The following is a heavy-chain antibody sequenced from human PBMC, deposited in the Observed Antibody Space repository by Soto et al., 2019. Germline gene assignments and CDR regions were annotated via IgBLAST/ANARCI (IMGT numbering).Heavy chain of an antibody. V-gene: IGHV1-8*01. CDR3: AREVKNGSLALYYNYGMDV. D-gene: IGHD1-26*01. Sequence: ASVKVSCKASGYTFTSYDINWVRQATGQGLEWMGWMNPNSGNTGYAQKFQGRVTMTRNTSISTAYMELSSLRSEDTAVYYCAREVKNGSLALYYNYGMDVWGQGTTVTVSS. CDR1: GYTFTSYD. CDR2: MNPNSGNT. J-gene: IGHJ6*02.